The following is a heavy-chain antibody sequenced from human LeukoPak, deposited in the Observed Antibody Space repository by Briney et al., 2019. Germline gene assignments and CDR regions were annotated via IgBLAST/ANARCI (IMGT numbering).Heavy chain of an antibody. V-gene: IGHV3-21*01. J-gene: IGHJ4*02. CDR3: ARDGGGYYDSSGYYYFDY. CDR1: GFTFSSHR. CDR2: ISISSTYI. Sequence: PGGSLRLSCAASGFTFSSHRMNSARQAPGRGLGWVSSISISSTYINHADSVKGRFTISRDNDKNSLYLQMNSLRAEDTAVYYCARDGGGYYDSSGYYYFDYWGQGTLVTVSS. D-gene: IGHD3-22*01.